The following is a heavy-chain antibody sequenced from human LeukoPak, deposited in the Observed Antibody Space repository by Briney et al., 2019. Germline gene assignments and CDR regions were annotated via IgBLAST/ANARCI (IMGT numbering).Heavy chain of an antibody. Sequence: GGSLRLSCAASGFTFSSYGMHWVRQAPGKGLEWVAVISYDGSNKYYADSVKGRFTVSRDNSKNTLYLQMNSLRVEDTAVYYCTRDPNGDYVGAFDFWDQGTLVIVSS. CDR1: GFTFSSYG. J-gene: IGHJ3*01. CDR2: ISYDGSNK. D-gene: IGHD4-17*01. CDR3: TRDPNGDYVGAFDF. V-gene: IGHV3-30*03.